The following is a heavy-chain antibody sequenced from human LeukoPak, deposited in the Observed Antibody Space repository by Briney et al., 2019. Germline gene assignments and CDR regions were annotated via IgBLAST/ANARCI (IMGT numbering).Heavy chain of an antibody. Sequence: GASVTVSCKASGYTFTGYHMYWVRQAPGQGLEWMGWINPDSGGTDYAQKFQGRVTMNMDTSINTAYMELSRLRADDTAMYYCARTFYYGSGRARYMDVWGKGTTVTVSS. V-gene: IGHV1-2*02. D-gene: IGHD3-10*01. CDR1: GYTFTGYH. J-gene: IGHJ6*03. CDR2: INPDSGGT. CDR3: ARTFYYGSGRARYMDV.